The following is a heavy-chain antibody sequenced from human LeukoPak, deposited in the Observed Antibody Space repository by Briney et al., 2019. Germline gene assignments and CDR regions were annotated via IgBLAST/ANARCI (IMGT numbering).Heavy chain of an antibody. CDR3: ARDRCSGGSCGLDY. V-gene: IGHV3-48*03. J-gene: IGHJ4*02. CDR1: GFTFSSYE. CDR2: ISSSGSTI. D-gene: IGHD2-15*01. Sequence: PGGSLRLSCAASGFTFSSYEMNRVRQAPGKGLEWVSYISSSGSTIYYADSVKGRFTISRDNAKNSLYLQMNSLRAEDTAVYYCARDRCSGGSCGLDYWGQGTLVTVSS.